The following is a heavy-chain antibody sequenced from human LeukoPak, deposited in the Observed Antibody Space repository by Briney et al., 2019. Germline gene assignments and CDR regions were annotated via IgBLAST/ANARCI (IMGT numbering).Heavy chain of an antibody. D-gene: IGHD1-26*01. J-gene: IGHJ3*02. CDR1: GFTFTSSA. Sequence: SVKVSCKASGFTFTSSAMQWVRQARGQRLEWIGWIVVGSGNTNYAQKFQEGVTITRDMSTSTAYMELSSLRPEDTAVYYCAAAAKWEFDAFDIWGQGTMVTVSS. CDR2: IVVGSGNT. V-gene: IGHV1-58*02. CDR3: AAAAKWEFDAFDI.